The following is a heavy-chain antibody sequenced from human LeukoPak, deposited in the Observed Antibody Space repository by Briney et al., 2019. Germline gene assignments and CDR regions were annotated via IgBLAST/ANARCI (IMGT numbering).Heavy chain of an antibody. Sequence: VSVKVSCKASGYTFTSYGIRWVRQAPGQGIESMGWISAYNGTTNYAQKLQGRVTMTTDTSTSTAYMELRSLRSDDTAVYYCARLRGSRDAFDIWGQGTMVTVSS. CDR3: ARLRGSRDAFDI. D-gene: IGHD3-16*01. CDR2: ISAYNGTT. V-gene: IGHV1-18*01. CDR1: GYTFTSYG. J-gene: IGHJ3*02.